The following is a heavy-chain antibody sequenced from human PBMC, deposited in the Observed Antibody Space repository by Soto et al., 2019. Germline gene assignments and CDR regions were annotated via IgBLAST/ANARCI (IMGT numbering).Heavy chain of an antibody. CDR3: ARDRGYCSGGSCYDWFDP. D-gene: IGHD2-15*01. Sequence: NPSETLSLTCTVSGGSISSGDYYWSWIRQPPGKGLEWIGYIYYSGSTYYNPSLKSRVTISVDTSKNQFSLKLSSVTAADTAVYYCARDRGYCSGGSCYDWFDPWGQGTLVTVSS. CDR1: GGSISSGDYY. CDR2: IYYSGST. V-gene: IGHV4-30-4*01. J-gene: IGHJ5*02.